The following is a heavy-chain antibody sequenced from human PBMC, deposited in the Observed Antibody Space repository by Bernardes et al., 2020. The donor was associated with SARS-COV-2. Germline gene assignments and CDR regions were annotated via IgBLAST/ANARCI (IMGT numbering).Heavy chain of an antibody. Sequence: ASVKVSCKASGYTLTSYGIIWVRQAPGQGLEWMGWISAYNGNTNYAQKLQGRVTMTTDTSTSTAYMELRSLRSDDTAVYYCARDGRYYDYVWGSYRNDAFDIWGQGTMVTVSS. CDR2: ISAYNGNT. CDR3: ARDGRYYDYVWGSYRNDAFDI. D-gene: IGHD3-16*02. V-gene: IGHV1-18*04. CDR1: GYTLTSYG. J-gene: IGHJ3*02.